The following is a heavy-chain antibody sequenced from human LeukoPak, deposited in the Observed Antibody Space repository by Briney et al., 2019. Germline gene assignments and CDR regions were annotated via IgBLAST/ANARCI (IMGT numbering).Heavy chain of an antibody. Sequence: KSSETLSLTCAVSGGSFSGYYWSWIRQPPGKGLECIGEINHSGSTKYNPSLRSRISISVDTLKNQFFLKLRSVTAADTAVYYCARTAKVYGDYGYFDYWDQGTLVTVSS. CDR2: INHSGST. CDR1: GGSFSGYY. V-gene: IGHV4-34*01. CDR3: ARTAKVYGDYGYFDY. D-gene: IGHD4-17*01. J-gene: IGHJ4*02.